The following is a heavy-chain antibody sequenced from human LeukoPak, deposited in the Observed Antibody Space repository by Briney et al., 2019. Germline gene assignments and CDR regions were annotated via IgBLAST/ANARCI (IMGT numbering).Heavy chain of an antibody. CDR1: GGSISSGGYC. CDR2: IYYSGST. D-gene: IGHD6-6*01. V-gene: IGHV4-31*03. Sequence: SETLSLTCTVSGGSISSGGYCWSWIREHPGKGLEWIGYIYYSGSTYYNPSLKSRVTISVDTSKNQFSLRLSSVTAADTAVYYCARLTGTARPGYFDYWGQGTLVTVSS. CDR3: ARLTGTARPGYFDY. J-gene: IGHJ4*02.